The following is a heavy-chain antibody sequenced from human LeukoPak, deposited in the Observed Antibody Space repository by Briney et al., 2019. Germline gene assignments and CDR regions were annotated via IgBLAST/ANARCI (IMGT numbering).Heavy chain of an antibody. CDR3: AREDETAMVLGAFDI. Sequence: SETLSLTCAVSGGSISSNSYYRGWIRQPPGKGLEWIGSIYYSGSTYYNPSLKSRVTISVDTSKNQFSLKLSSVTAADTAVYYCAREDETAMVLGAFDIWGQGTMVTVSS. J-gene: IGHJ3*02. V-gene: IGHV4-39*02. CDR1: GGSISSNSYY. D-gene: IGHD5-18*01. CDR2: IYYSGST.